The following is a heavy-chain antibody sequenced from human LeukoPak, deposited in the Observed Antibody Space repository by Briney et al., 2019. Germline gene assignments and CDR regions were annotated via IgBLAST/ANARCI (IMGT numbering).Heavy chain of an antibody. CDR2: INHSGST. D-gene: IGHD3-3*01. J-gene: IGHJ5*02. CDR3: ARGYKGVVISPNWFDP. Sequence: SETLSLTCAVYGGSFSGYYWSWIRQPPGKGLEWIGEINHSGSTYYNPSLKSRVTISVDTSKNQFSLKLSSVIAADTAVYYCARGYKGVVISPNWFDPWGQGTLVTVSS. CDR1: GGSFSGYY. V-gene: IGHV4-34*01.